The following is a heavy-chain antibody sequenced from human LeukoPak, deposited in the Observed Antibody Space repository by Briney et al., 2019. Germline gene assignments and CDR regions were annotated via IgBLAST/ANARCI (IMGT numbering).Heavy chain of an antibody. D-gene: IGHD2-15*01. Sequence: GESLKISCEGSGYSFTSHWIAWVRQMPGKGLEWMGIINPSDSDTRYSPSFQGQVTISVDKSISTAYLQWSSLKASDTATYYCARRYCSGGTCYYFDYWGQGALVTVSS. CDR3: ARRYCSGGTCYYFDY. CDR1: GYSFTSHW. J-gene: IGHJ4*02. CDR2: INPSDSDT. V-gene: IGHV5-51*01.